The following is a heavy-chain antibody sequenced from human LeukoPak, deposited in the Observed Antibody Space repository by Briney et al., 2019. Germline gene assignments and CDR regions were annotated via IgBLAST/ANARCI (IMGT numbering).Heavy chain of an antibody. V-gene: IGHV3-48*03. D-gene: IGHD3-10*02. J-gene: IGHJ6*04. Sequence: GGSLRLSCAASGFTFSSYEMNWVRQAPGKVLEWVSYISSSGSTIYYADSVKGRFTIARDNAKNSLYLQMNSLRAEDTAVYYCAELGITMIGGVWGKGTTVTISS. CDR3: AELGITMIGGV. CDR1: GFTFSSYE. CDR2: ISSSGSTI.